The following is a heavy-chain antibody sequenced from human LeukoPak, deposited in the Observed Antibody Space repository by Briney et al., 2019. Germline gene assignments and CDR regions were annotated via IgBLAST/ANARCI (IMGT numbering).Heavy chain of an antibody. J-gene: IGHJ4*02. CDR3: ARAHYGDYFFDY. V-gene: IGHV4-59*01. CDR1: GGSISSYY. CDR2: IYYSGST. Sequence: PSETPSLTCTVSGGSISSYYWSWIRQPPGKGLEWIGYIYYSGSTNYNPSLKSRVTISVDTSKNQFSLKLSSVTAADTAVYYCARAHYGDYFFDYWGQGTLVTVSS. D-gene: IGHD4-17*01.